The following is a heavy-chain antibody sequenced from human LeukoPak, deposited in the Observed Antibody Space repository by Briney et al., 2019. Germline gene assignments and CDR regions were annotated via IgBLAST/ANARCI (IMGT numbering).Heavy chain of an antibody. D-gene: IGHD3-22*01. CDR1: GGSISSYY. CDR2: IYYSGST. CDR3: ARDLYYYDSSAPQLAFDI. V-gene: IGHV4-59*01. J-gene: IGHJ3*02. Sequence: SETLSLTCTVSGGSISSYYWSWIRQPPGKGLEWIGYIYYSGSTNYNPSLKSRVTISVDTSKNQFSLKLSSVTAADTAVYYCARDLYYYDSSAPQLAFDIWGQGTMVTVSS.